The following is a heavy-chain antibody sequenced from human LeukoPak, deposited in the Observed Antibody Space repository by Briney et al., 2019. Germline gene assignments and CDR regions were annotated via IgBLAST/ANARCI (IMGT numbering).Heavy chain of an antibody. D-gene: IGHD6-13*01. J-gene: IGHJ4*02. V-gene: IGHV4-61*05. Sequence: ASETLSLTCTVSGGSISSSSYYWGWIRQPPGKGLEWIGYIYYSGSTNYNPSLKSRVTISVDTSKNQFSLKLSSVTAADTAVYYCARSARGQQAFDYWGQGTLVTVSS. CDR2: IYYSGST. CDR3: ARSARGQQAFDY. CDR1: GGSISSSSYY.